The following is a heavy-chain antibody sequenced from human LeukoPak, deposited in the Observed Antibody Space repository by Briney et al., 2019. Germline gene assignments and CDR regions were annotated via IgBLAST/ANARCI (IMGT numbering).Heavy chain of an antibody. CDR2: INHSGST. V-gene: IGHV4-34*01. Sequence: SETLSLTCAVDGGSFSGYYWSWIRQPPGKGLEWIGEINHSGSTNYNPSLKSRVTISVDTSKNQFSLKLSSVTAADTAVYYCARGFTMVRGVRWNWFDPWGQGTLVTVSS. J-gene: IGHJ5*02. CDR1: GGSFSGYY. D-gene: IGHD3-10*01. CDR3: ARGFTMVRGVRWNWFDP.